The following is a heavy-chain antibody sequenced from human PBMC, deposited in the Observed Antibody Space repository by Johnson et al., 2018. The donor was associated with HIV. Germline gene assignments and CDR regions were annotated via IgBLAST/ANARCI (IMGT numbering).Heavy chain of an antibody. D-gene: IGHD1-26*01. V-gene: IGHV3-53*01. CDR3: AKDGRVGATLMSTGDDAFDI. CDR1: GFTVSSNY. CDR2: IYSGGST. J-gene: IGHJ3*02. Sequence: VQLVESGGGLVQPGGSLRLSCAASGFTVSSNYMSWVRQAPGKGLEWVSVIYSGGSTYYADSVKGRFTISRDNSKNTLYLQMNSLRAEDTAVDYCAKDGRVGATLMSTGDDAFDIWGQGTMVTVSS.